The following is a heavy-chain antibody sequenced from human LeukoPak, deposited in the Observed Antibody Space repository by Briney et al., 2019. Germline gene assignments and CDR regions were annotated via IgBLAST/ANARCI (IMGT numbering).Heavy chain of an antibody. CDR3: AKELQGDFWSGSNGYAFDI. V-gene: IGHV3-23*01. CDR1: GFTVSSNY. Sequence: GGSLRLSCAASGFTVSSNYMSWVRQAPGKGLEWVSAISGSGGSTYYADSVKGRFTISRDNSKNTLYLRMNSLRAEDTAVYYCAKELQGDFWSGSNGYAFDIWGQGTMVTVSS. CDR2: ISGSGGST. J-gene: IGHJ3*02. D-gene: IGHD3-3*01.